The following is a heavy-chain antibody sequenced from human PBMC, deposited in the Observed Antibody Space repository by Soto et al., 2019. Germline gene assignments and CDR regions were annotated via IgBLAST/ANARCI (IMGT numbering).Heavy chain of an antibody. V-gene: IGHV3-23*01. CDR1: RFTFSTYA. CDR3: AKSAMVRGGGWFDP. D-gene: IGHD3-10*01. Sequence: EVQLLESGGSLVQPGGSLRLSCAASRFTFSTYAMSWVRQAPGKGLEWVSDISGSGGNTYYADSVKGRFTISRDNSKNTLYLQMNSLRAEDTAVYYCAKSAMVRGGGWFDPWGQGTLVTVSS. CDR2: ISGSGGNT. J-gene: IGHJ5*02.